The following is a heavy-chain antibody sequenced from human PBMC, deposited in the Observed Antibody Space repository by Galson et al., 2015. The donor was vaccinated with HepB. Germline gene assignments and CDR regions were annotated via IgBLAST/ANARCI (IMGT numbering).Heavy chain of an antibody. CDR1: GFIFSSYA. D-gene: IGHD5-12*01. CDR2: ISGSGGST. CDR3: AKDRQWRRPYYFDY. J-gene: IGHJ4*02. V-gene: IGHV3-23*01. Sequence: SLRLSCAASGFIFSSYAMSWVRQAPGKGPEWVSTISGSGGSTYYADSVKGRVTISRDNSKNTLYLQMNSLRAEDTAVYYCAKDRQWRRPYYFDYWGQGTLVTVSS.